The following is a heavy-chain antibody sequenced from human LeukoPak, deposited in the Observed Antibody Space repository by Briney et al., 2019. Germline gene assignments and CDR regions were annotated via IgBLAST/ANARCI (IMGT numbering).Heavy chain of an antibody. V-gene: IGHV4-34*01. J-gene: IGHJ4*02. Sequence: PSETLSLTCAVYGGSFSGYYWSWIRQPPGKGPEWIGEINHSGSTNYNPSLKSRVTISVDTSKNQFSLKLSSVTAADTAVYYCARRRITMVRGSRGYFDYWGQGTLVTVSS. CDR1: GGSFSGYY. CDR2: INHSGST. CDR3: ARRRITMVRGSRGYFDY. D-gene: IGHD3-10*01.